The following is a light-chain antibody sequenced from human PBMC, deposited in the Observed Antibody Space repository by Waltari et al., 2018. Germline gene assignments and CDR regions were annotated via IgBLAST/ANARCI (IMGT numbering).Light chain of an antibody. Sequence: EIVLTQSPATLSLSPGESATLSCRASQRVSSNLAWYQQKPGQAPRLLIYDASDRATGIPVRFSGSGSGTDCTLTISSLEPEDVAVYYCQQRSNLVTFGGGTKVEIK. V-gene: IGKV3-11*01. CDR3: QQRSNLVT. J-gene: IGKJ4*01. CDR2: DAS. CDR1: QRVSSN.